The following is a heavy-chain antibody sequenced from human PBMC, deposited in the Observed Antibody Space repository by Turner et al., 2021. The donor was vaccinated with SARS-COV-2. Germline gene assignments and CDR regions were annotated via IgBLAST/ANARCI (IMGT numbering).Heavy chain of an antibody. CDR2: TSSSSSDI. CDR3: ATIAAAGPHFYHFFGIDV. Sequence: EVPLGESGGGLGKPGECRRGSCCGSRFPLSSYSMNWVLQARGKGLECVSPTSSSSSDIYVADLVKGGFTISRSNANNQLYQQLISLRAEDTAVYYCATIAAAGPHFYHFFGIDVWGHGTTVTVSS. D-gene: IGHD6-13*01. CDR1: RFPLSSYS. V-gene: IGHV3-21*02. J-gene: IGHJ6*02.